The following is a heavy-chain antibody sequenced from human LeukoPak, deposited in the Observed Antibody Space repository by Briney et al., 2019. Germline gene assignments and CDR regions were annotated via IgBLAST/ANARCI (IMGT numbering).Heavy chain of an antibody. CDR2: IYHSGST. Sequence: PSQTLSLTCTVSGGSISSGSYYWSWIRQPPGKGLEWIGSIYHSGSTYHNPSLKSRVTISVDTSKNQFSLKLSSVTAADTAVYYCARDPGDCSSTSCSRKYNWFDPWGQGTLVTVSS. V-gene: IGHV4-39*07. D-gene: IGHD2-2*01. CDR3: ARDPGDCSSTSCSRKYNWFDP. J-gene: IGHJ5*02. CDR1: GGSISSGSYY.